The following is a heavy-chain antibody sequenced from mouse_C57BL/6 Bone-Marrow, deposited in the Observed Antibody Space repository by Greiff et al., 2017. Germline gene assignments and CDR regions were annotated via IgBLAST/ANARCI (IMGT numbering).Heavy chain of an antibody. J-gene: IGHJ2*01. CDR3: ARGNDGYYGNFDY. V-gene: IGHV1-61*01. CDR1: GYTFTSYW. CDR2: IYPSDSET. D-gene: IGHD2-3*01. Sequence: QVQLQQPGAELVRPGSSVKLPCKASGYTFTSYWMDWVKQRPGQGLEWIGNIYPSDSETHYNQKFKDKATLTVDKSSSTAYMQLSSLTSEDSAVYYCARGNDGYYGNFDYWGQGTTLTVSS.